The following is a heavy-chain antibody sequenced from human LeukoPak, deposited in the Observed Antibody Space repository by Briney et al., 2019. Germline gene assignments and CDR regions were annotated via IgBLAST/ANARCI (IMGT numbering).Heavy chain of an antibody. CDR1: GGSISSYY. D-gene: IGHD1-26*01. V-gene: IGHV4-59*01. CDR3: ARDRSNRNWFDP. J-gene: IGHJ5*02. CDR2: IYYSGST. Sequence: SETLSLTCTVSGGSISSYYWSWIRQPPGKGLEWIGYIYYSGSTNYNPSLKSRDTISVDTSKNQFSLKLSSVTAADTAVYYCARDRSNRNWFDPWGQGTLVTVSS.